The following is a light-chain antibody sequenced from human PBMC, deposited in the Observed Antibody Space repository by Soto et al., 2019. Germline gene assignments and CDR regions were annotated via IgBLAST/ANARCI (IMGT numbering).Light chain of an antibody. CDR1: QSVSSY. V-gene: IGKV3-11*01. CDR2: DAS. CDR3: QHRGNWPPYT. J-gene: IGKJ2*01. Sequence: EIVLTQSPATLSLSPGERATLSCRASQSVSSYLAWYQQKPGQAPRLLIYDASNRATGIPARFSGSGSGTDLTLTISSLGPEDFAVYYCQHRGNWPPYTFGQGTKLEIK.